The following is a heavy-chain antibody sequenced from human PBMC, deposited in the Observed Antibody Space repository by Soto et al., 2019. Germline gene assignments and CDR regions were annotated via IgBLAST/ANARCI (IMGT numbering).Heavy chain of an antibody. D-gene: IGHD1-26*01. V-gene: IGHV3-53*01. CDR3: ARDLSVGATDF. J-gene: IGHJ4*02. CDR2: IYSGGST. Sequence: GGSLRLSCAAFGFTVSSNFMSWVRQAPGKGLEWVSVIYSGGSTYYADSVKGRFTISRDNSKNTLYLQMNSLRAEDTAVYYCARDLSVGATDFWGQGTLVTVSS. CDR1: GFTVSSNF.